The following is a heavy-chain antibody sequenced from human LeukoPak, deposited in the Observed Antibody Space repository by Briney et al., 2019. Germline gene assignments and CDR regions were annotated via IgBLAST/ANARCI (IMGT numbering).Heavy chain of an antibody. V-gene: IGHV3-11*06. Sequence: GGSLRLSCAASGFTFSDYYMSWIRQAPGKGLEWVSDISSSSSYTNYADSVKGRFTISRDNAKNSLYLQMNSLRAEDTAVYYCARDGSLGELSLYATDSWGQGTLVTVSS. J-gene: IGHJ4*02. CDR2: ISSSSSYT. CDR3: ARDGSLGELSLYATDS. D-gene: IGHD3-16*02. CDR1: GFTFSDYY.